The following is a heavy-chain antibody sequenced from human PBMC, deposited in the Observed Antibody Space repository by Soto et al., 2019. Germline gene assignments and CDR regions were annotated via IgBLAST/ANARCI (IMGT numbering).Heavy chain of an antibody. V-gene: IGHV3-23*01. CDR1: GFTFSKYA. Sequence: GGSLRLYCVASGFTFSKYAMSWVRQAPGKGLEWVSVIRESGDITYYADSVKGRFTISRDNSKNTLYLQMKSLRVDETAIYYCAKKGCSSTSCYIDYWGQGTQVTVSS. CDR3: AKKGCSSTSCYIDY. D-gene: IGHD2-2*02. CDR2: IRESGDIT. J-gene: IGHJ4*02.